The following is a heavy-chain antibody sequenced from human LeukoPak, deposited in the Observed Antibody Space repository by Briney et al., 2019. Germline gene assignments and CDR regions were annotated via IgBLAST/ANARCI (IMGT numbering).Heavy chain of an antibody. CDR1: GFTFSSYW. Sequence: GGSLRLSCTASGFTFSSYWMSWVRQAPGKGLEWVSAISGSGGSTYYADSVKGRSTISRDNSKNTLYLQMNSLRAEDTAVYYCAKDLGYSGYDYVGYFDYWGQGTLVTVSS. CDR3: AKDLGYSGYDYVGYFDY. V-gene: IGHV3-23*01. D-gene: IGHD5-12*01. J-gene: IGHJ4*02. CDR2: ISGSGGST.